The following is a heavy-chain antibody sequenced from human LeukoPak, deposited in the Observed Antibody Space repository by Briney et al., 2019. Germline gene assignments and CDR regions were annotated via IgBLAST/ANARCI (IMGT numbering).Heavy chain of an antibody. CDR2: IIPIFGTA. V-gene: IGHV1-69*13. CDR3: ARGDPDYYGSGSNVAGRKYYFDY. CDR1: GGTFSSYA. Sequence: SVKVSCKASGGTFSSYAISWVRQAPGQGLEWMGGIIPIFGTANYAQKFQGRVTITADESTSTAYMELSSLRSEDTAVYYCARGDPDYYGSGSNVAGRKYYFDYWGQGTLVTVSS. J-gene: IGHJ4*02. D-gene: IGHD3-10*01.